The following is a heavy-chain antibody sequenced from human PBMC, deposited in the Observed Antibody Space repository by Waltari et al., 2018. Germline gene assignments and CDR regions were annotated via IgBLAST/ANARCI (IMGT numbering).Heavy chain of an antibody. V-gene: IGHV5-51*01. CDR2: IYPGDSDT. CDR3: ARPPVPATTTDFDY. D-gene: IGHD2-2*01. CDR1: GYRFSNYW. J-gene: IGHJ4*02. Sequence: EVQLVQSGAEVKKPGESLKISCKGSGYRFSNYWIAWVRPMPGKDLEWMGIIYPGDSDTRYSPSFQGQVTISADKSISTAYLQWSSLKASDTAMYYCARPPVPATTTDFDYWGQGTLVTVSS.